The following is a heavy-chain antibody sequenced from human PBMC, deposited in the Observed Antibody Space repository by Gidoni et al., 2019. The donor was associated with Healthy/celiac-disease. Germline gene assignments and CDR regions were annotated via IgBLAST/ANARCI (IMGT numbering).Heavy chain of an antibody. J-gene: IGHJ6*02. D-gene: IGHD6-13*01. V-gene: IGHV3-30-3*01. CDR3: AREYSSSYYYYGMDV. Sequence: QVQLVESGGGVVQPGRSLRLSCAASGFTFRCYAMHWVRQAPGKGLEWVAVISYDGSNKYYADSVEGRFTISRDNSKNTLYLQMNSLRAEDTAVYYCAREYSSSYYYYGMDVWGQGTTVTVSS. CDR2: ISYDGSNK. CDR1: GFTFRCYA.